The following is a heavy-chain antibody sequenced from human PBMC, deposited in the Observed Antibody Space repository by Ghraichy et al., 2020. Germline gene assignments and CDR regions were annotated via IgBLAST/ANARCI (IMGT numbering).Heavy chain of an antibody. J-gene: IGHJ4*02. CDR2: ISSSSSTI. V-gene: IGHV3-48*02. CDR3: ARDQRQRWLVQSRSFDFDY. CDR1: GFTFSSYS. Sequence: GGSLRLSCAASGFTFSSYSMNWVRQAPGKGLEWVSYISSSSSTIYYADSVKGRFTISRDNAKNSLYLQMNSLRDEDTAVYYCARDQRQRWLVQSRSFDFDYWGQGTLVTVSS. D-gene: IGHD6-19*01.